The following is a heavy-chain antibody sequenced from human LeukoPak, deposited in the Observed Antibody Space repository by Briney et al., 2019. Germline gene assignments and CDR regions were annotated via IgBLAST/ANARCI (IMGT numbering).Heavy chain of an antibody. J-gene: IGHJ6*04. Sequence: SETLSLTCAVYGGSFSNYYWSWIRQPPGKGLEWIGEINHSGGTNYNPSLKSRVTISVDTSKNQFSLKLSPVTAADTAVYYCARGPDYGDYYYYYAMDVWGKGTTVTVSS. CDR2: INHSGGT. CDR1: GGSFSNYY. D-gene: IGHD4-17*01. CDR3: ARGPDYGDYYYYYAMDV. V-gene: IGHV4-34*01.